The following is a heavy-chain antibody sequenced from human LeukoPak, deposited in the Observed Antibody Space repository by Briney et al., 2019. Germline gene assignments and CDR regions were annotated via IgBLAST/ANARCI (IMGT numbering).Heavy chain of an antibody. D-gene: IGHD3-22*01. J-gene: IGHJ4*02. Sequence: PGRTLRLSCAASGFTFSTYTMNWVRQAPGEGLEWVSSISISSTYIYYADSVKGRFTISRDNAKSSLYLQLNSLRAEDTAVYYCARGAGLYYYDTSGYYSSSDYWGQGTLVTVSS. CDR2: ISISSTYI. V-gene: IGHV3-21*01. CDR1: GFTFSTYT. CDR3: ARGAGLYYYDTSGYYSSSDY.